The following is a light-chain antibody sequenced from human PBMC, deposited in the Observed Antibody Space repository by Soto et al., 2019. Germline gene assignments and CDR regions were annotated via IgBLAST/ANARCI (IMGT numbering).Light chain of an antibody. CDR1: QAISSN. CDR2: GAS. J-gene: IGKJ4*02. Sequence: EIVMTQSPATLSVSRGERATLSCRANQAISSNVAWYQQKPGQAPRLLIYGASTRATGIPDRFSGSGSGTEFTLTISSRQSEDFAVYYCQHYSNWLGACGGGTKV. V-gene: IGKV3-15*01. CDR3: QHYSNWLGA.